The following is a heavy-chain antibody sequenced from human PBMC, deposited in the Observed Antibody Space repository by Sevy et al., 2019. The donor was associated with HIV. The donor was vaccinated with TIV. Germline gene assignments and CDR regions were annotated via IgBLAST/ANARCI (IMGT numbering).Heavy chain of an antibody. V-gene: IGHV3-48*01. D-gene: IGHD5-12*01. CDR3: AREGGYTDQGMDV. CDR2: ISSDSSRI. CDR1: GFTFSNYD. J-gene: IGHJ6*02. Sequence: GGCLRLSCAASGFTFSNYDMNWVRQAPGKGVEWVSYISSDSSRIYYADSVKGRFTISRDNAKNSLYVQMNRLRAEDTAVYYCAREGGYTDQGMDVWGQGTTVTVSS.